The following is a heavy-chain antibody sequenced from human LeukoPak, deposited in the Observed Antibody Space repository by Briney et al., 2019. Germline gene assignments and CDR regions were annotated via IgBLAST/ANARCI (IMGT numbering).Heavy chain of an antibody. J-gene: IGHJ4*02. CDR2: ITWNSVLI. Sequence: PGRSLRLSCAASGFTFDDYVMYWVRQAPGKGLEYVAGITWNSVLIGYADSVKGRFTISRDNANNYVYLQMNSLRAEDTAFYYCARSPDSGGNPHYFDPWGQGTLVTVSP. CDR3: ARSPDSGGNPHYFDP. CDR1: GFTFDDYV. D-gene: IGHD4-23*01. V-gene: IGHV3-9*01.